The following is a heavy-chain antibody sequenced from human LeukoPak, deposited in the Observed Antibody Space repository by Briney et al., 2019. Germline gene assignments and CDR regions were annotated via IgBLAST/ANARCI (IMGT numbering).Heavy chain of an antibody. CDR2: IYSGGST. V-gene: IGHV3-66*02. J-gene: IGHJ6*02. CDR3: ARDAMVSYYYYGMDV. Sequence: QSGGSLRLSCAASGFTFSSNYMSWVRQAPGKGLEWVSVIYSGGSTYYTDSVKGRFTISRDNSKNTLYLQMNSLRAEDTAVYYCARDAMVSYYYYGMDVWGQGTTVTVSS. CDR1: GFTFSSNY. D-gene: IGHD5-18*01.